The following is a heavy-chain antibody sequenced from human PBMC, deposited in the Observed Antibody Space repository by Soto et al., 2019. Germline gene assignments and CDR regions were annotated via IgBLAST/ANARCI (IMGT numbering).Heavy chain of an antibody. D-gene: IGHD6-13*01. CDR2: TSGGGDNT. V-gene: IGHV3-23*01. CDR3: AKGDTTAVGTVDS. CDR1: GFTFSTYA. Sequence: EVQLLESGGGLVQPGGSLRLSCAASGFTFSTYAMTWVRQAPGMGLEWVSATSGGGDNTYYADSVKGRFTSSRDNSKNTLYLQMNSLRVEDTALYYCAKGDTTAVGTVDSWGQGALVTVSS. J-gene: IGHJ4*02.